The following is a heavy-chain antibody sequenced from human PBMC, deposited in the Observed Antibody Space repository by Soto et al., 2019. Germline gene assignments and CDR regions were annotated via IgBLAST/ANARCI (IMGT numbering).Heavy chain of an antibody. J-gene: IGHJ3*02. V-gene: IGHV3-72*01. CDR2: IRNNLRRYTT. D-gene: IGHD1-7*01. CDR1: GFTFSDHY. Sequence: CEVRLAESGGSLRLSCVASGFTFSDHYMDWVRQAPGKGQEWVARIRNNLRRYTTEYVASVKGRFTISRDDSKSTVYLQMNNLKSEDTAVYHCTRGNYGAFHKWGQGTLVTVSS. CDR3: TRGNYGAFHK.